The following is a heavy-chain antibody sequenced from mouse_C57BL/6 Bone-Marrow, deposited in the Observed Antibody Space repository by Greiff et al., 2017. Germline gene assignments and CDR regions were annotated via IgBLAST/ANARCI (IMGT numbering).Heavy chain of an antibody. D-gene: IGHD4-1*01. V-gene: IGHV1-78*01. Sequence: QVQLQQSDAELVKPGASVKISCKVSGYTFTDHTIHWMQQRPEQGLEWIGYIYPRDGSTKYTEKFKGKATLTADKSSSTAYMQLNSRTAEDSAVNFCARSHLTETCYYAMDYWGQGTSVTGSS. CDR2: IYPRDGST. J-gene: IGHJ4*01. CDR3: ARSHLTETCYYAMDY. CDR1: GYTFTDHT.